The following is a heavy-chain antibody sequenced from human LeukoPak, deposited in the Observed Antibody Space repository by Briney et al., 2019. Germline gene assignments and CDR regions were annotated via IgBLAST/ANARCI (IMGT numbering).Heavy chain of an antibody. CDR3: AKASGYSSGWYEPFYFDY. Sequence: GGSLRLSCAASGFTFSSNYISWVRQAPGKGLEWVSLINSGGSTYYADSVKGRFTISRDNSKNTLYLQMNSLRAEDTAVYYCAKASGYSSGWYEPFYFDYWGQGTLVTVSS. J-gene: IGHJ4*02. CDR2: INSGGST. CDR1: GFTFSSNY. D-gene: IGHD6-19*01. V-gene: IGHV3-66*01.